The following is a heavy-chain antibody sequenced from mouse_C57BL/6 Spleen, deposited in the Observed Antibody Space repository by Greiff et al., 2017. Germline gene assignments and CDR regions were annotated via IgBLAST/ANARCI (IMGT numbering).Heavy chain of an antibody. CDR3: ARENSNYEDYAMDY. J-gene: IGHJ4*01. D-gene: IGHD2-5*01. Sequence: QVQLQQPGAELVRPGSSVKLSCKASGYTFTSYWMDWVKQRPGQGLEWIGNIYPSDSETHYNQKFKDKATLTVDKSSSTAYMQLSSLTSEDSAVYYCARENSNYEDYAMDYWGQGTSVTVSS. CDR2: IYPSDSET. V-gene: IGHV1-61*01. CDR1: GYTFTSYW.